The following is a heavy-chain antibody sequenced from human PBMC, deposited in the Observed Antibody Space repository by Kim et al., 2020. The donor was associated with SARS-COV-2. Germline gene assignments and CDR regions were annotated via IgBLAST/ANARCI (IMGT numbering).Heavy chain of an antibody. Sequence: SETLSLTCTVSGGSISSGGYYWSWIRQHPGKGLEWIGYIYYSGSTYYDPSLKSRVTISVDTSKNQFSLKLSSVTAADTAVYYCAKELDYGFDYWGQGILVTVSS. CDR2: IYYSGST. CDR1: GGSISSGGYY. J-gene: IGHJ4*02. CDR3: AKELDYGFDY. D-gene: IGHD4-17*01. V-gene: IGHV4-31*03.